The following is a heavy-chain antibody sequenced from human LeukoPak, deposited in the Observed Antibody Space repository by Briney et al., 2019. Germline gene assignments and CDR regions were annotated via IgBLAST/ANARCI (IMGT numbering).Heavy chain of an antibody. J-gene: IGHJ6*03. CDR3: ARVFRSSMGYYYYMDV. CDR1: GGSISSSSYY. CDR2: IYYSGST. V-gene: IGHV4-39*07. D-gene: IGHD6-6*01. Sequence: SETLSLTCTVSGGSISSSSYYWGWIRQPPGKGLEWIGSIYYSGSTYYNPSLKSRVTISVDTSKNQFSLKLSSVTAADTAVYYCARVFRSSMGYYYYMDVWGKGTTVTVSS.